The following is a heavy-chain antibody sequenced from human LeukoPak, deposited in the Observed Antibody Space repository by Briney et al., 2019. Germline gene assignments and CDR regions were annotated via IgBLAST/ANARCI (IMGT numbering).Heavy chain of an antibody. J-gene: IGHJ4*02. Sequence: GGSLRLSCTASGFTFSTYEMYWDRQPPGKGLEWVAAISNDGNNKYYADSVRGRFTVTRDNSKNTLYLQMDSLRAEDTAVYYCTRNHNGLAYWGQGTLVTVSS. CDR2: ISNDGNNK. D-gene: IGHD3-3*02. CDR3: TRNHNGLAY. V-gene: IGHV3-30*04. CDR1: GFTFSTYE.